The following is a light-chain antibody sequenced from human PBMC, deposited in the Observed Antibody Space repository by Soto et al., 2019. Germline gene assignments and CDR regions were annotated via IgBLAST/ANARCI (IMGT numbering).Light chain of an antibody. V-gene: IGKV3-15*01. CDR2: GAS. CDR1: QSVSRN. CDR3: QQYNNWPPWT. Sequence: EIVMTQSPATLSVSPGERATLSCRASQSVSRNLAWYQQNPGQAPRLLIYGASTRATGIPARFSGSGSGTEFTLTISSLQSEDFAVYYCQQYNNWPPWTFGQGTKVDI. J-gene: IGKJ1*01.